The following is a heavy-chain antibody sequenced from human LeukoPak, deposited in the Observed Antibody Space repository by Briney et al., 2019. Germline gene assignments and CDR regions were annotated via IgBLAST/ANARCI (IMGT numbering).Heavy chain of an antibody. CDR3: ARTTEALGKFDP. J-gene: IGHJ5*02. CDR2: ISSSSSYI. V-gene: IGHV3-21*01. D-gene: IGHD4-17*01. CDR1: GFTFSSYS. Sequence: GGSLRLSCAASGFTFSSYSMNWVRQAPGKGLEWVSSISSSSSYIYYADSVKGRFTISRDNAKNSLYLQMNSLRAEDTAVYYRARTTEALGKFDPWGQGTLVTVSS.